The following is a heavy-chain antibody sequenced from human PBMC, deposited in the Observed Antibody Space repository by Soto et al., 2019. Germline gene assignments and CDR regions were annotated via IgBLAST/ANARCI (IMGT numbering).Heavy chain of an antibody. CDR1: GFTFSSCA. CDR3: AKGSITIFGVVIMGFDY. Sequence: EVQLLESGGGLVQPGGSLRLSCAASGFTFSSCAMSWVRQAPGKGLEWVSAISGSGGSTYYADSVKGRFTISRDNSKNTLYLQMNSLRAEDTAVYYCAKGSITIFGVVIMGFDYWGQGTLVTVSS. V-gene: IGHV3-23*01. J-gene: IGHJ4*02. CDR2: ISGSGGST. D-gene: IGHD3-3*01.